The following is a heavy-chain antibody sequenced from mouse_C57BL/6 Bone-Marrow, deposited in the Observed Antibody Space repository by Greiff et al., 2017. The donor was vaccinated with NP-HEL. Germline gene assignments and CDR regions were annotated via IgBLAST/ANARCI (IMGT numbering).Heavy chain of an antibody. V-gene: IGHV5-9*01. Sequence: EVKLQESGGGLVKPGGSLKLSCAASGFTFSSYTMSWVRQTPEKRLEWVATISGGGGNTYYPDSVKGRFTISRDNAKNTLYLQMSSLRSEDTALYYCARETTVGDFDYWGQGTTLTVSS. CDR3: ARETTVGDFDY. D-gene: IGHD1-1*01. CDR2: ISGGGGNT. J-gene: IGHJ2*01. CDR1: GFTFSSYT.